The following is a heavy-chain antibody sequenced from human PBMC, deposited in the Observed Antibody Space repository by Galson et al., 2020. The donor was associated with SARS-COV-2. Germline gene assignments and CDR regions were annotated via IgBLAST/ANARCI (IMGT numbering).Heavy chain of an antibody. CDR3: ARWGDYSNFLDF. Sequence: KMSGPTLVKPTQTLTLTCTFSGFSLSTTGVGVGWIRQPPGQALEWLALIFWDDDNRYSPSLKRRLTIAKDTSKNRVVLTMTNMDPVDTATYYGARWGDYSNFLDFWGQGTLVTVSS. CDR1: GFSLSTTGVG. V-gene: IGHV2-5*02. J-gene: IGHJ4*02. CDR2: IFWDDDN. D-gene: IGHD4-4*01.